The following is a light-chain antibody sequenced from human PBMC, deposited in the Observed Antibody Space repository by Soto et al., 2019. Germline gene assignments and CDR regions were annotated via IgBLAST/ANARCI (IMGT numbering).Light chain of an antibody. CDR2: DAS. J-gene: IGKJ1*01. V-gene: IGKV3-11*01. CDR1: QSVDTF. CDR3: QQRSSSWT. Sequence: EIVLTQSPVTLSLSPGEKATLSCRTSQSVDTFLAWYQQKPGQSPRLLIYDASNRATGIPARFSGSGSGTDFTLTINSLEPEDFAVYYCQQRSSSWTFGQGTKVEIK.